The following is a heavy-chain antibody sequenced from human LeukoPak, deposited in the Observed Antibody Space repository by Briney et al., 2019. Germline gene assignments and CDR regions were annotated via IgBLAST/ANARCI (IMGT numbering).Heavy chain of an antibody. CDR3: AKAIKDIVVVPAAMHY. V-gene: IGHV3-23*01. CDR2: ISGSGGST. D-gene: IGHD2-2*01. J-gene: IGHJ4*02. CDR1: GFTFSSYA. Sequence: PGGSLRLSCAASGFTFSSYAMSWVRQAPGKGLEWVSAISGSGGSTYYADSVKGRFTISRDNSKNTLYLQMNSLRAEDTAVYYCAKAIKDIVVVPAAMHYWGQGTLVTVPS.